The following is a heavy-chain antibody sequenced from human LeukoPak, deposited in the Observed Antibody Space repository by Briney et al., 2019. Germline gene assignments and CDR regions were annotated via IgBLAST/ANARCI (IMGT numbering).Heavy chain of an antibody. CDR3: ARGPTLVRGVIMPDSVGGMDV. Sequence: ASVKVSCKASGGAFKNFAINWVRQAPGQGLEWMGWMNPNSGNTRYAQKVQGRITMTRDTSMSTAYMELSSLRSEDTAVYYCARGPTLVRGVIMPDSVGGMDVWGQGTTVTVSS. D-gene: IGHD3-10*01. CDR1: GGAFKNFA. V-gene: IGHV1-8*02. CDR2: MNPNSGNT. J-gene: IGHJ6*02.